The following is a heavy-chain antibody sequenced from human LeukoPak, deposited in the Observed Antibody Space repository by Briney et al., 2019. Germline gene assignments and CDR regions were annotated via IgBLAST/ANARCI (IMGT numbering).Heavy chain of an antibody. J-gene: IGHJ4*02. CDR1: GGSFSGYY. D-gene: IGHD3-9*01. V-gene: IGHV4-34*01. CDR3: ARVTAYGRYFDWSYYFDY. CDR2: INHSGST. Sequence: SETLSLTCAVYGGSFSGYYWSWIRQPPGKGLEWIGKINHSGSTNYNPSLKSRVTISVDTSKNQFSLKLSSVTAAGTAVYYCARVTAYGRYFDWSYYFDYWGQGTLVTVSS.